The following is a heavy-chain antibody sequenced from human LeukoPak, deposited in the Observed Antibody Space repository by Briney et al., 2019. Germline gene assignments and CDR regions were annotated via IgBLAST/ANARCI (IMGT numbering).Heavy chain of an antibody. J-gene: IGHJ4*02. CDR1: GFTFSNYN. CDR2: ISSSSSTI. V-gene: IGHV3-48*01. Sequence: PGGSLRLSCAASGFTFSNYNMNSVRQAPGKGLEWVSYISSSSSTIKYADSVKGRFTISRDNGKSSVYLQMNSLRAEDTAIYYCATDGRLSYDTRIWDNWGQGTLVTVSS. D-gene: IGHD3-22*01. CDR3: ATDGRLSYDTRIWDN.